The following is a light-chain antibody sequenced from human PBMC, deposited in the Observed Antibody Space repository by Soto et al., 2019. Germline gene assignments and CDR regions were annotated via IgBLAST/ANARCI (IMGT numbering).Light chain of an antibody. J-gene: IGLJ1*01. Sequence: QSALTQPASVSGSPGQSITFSCTGTSSDVGSYDYVSWHQQHPGKAPKLIIYDVNNRPSGVPSRFSGSKSGNTASLTISGLQTEGEADYYCCAYSTSGTHVFGTGTKVTVL. CDR1: SSDVGSYDY. V-gene: IGLV2-14*03. CDR3: CAYSTSGTHV. CDR2: DVN.